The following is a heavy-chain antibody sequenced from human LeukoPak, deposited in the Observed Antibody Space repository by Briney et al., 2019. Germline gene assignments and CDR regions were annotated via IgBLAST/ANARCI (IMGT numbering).Heavy chain of an antibody. CDR3: ARDNYGRSDYYPFDY. CDR2: IYSGGST. J-gene: IGHJ4*02. CDR1: GFTVSSNY. D-gene: IGHD3-22*01. V-gene: IGHV3-53*04. Sequence: GGSLRLSCAASGFTVSSNYMSWVRQAPGKGLEWVSVIYSGGSTYYADSVKGRFTISRHNSKNTLYLQMNSLRAEDTAVYYCARDNYGRSDYYPFDYWGQGTLVTVSS.